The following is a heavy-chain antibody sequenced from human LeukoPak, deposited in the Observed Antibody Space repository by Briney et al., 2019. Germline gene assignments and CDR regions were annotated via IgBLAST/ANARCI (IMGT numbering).Heavy chain of an antibody. CDR1: GFTFSNFG. J-gene: IGHJ4*02. D-gene: IGHD6-19*01. Sequence: GGSLRLSCAASGFTFSNFGMSWVRQAPGKGLEWVSTISDSGDITYYADSVKGRFTISRDNSENTLYLQMNSLRAEDTALYYCARGTLAGYFLGYWGRGTLVTVSS. V-gene: IGHV3-23*01. CDR2: ISDSGDIT. CDR3: ARGTLAGYFLGY.